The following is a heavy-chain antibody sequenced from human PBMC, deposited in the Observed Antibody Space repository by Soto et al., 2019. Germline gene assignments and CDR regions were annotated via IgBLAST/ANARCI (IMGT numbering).Heavy chain of an antibody. V-gene: IGHV4-61*01. CDR2: IYYSGST. CDR1: GGSVSSGSYY. Sequence: QVQLQESGPGLVKPSETLSLTCTVSGGSVSSGSYYWSWIRQPPGKGLEWIGYIYYSGSTNYNPSLKRRATISVDTSKNQFSLKLSSVTAADTAVYYCARGKIVVVVVATWSWFDPWGQGTLVTVSS. CDR3: ARGKIVVVVVATWSWFDP. D-gene: IGHD2-15*01. J-gene: IGHJ5*02.